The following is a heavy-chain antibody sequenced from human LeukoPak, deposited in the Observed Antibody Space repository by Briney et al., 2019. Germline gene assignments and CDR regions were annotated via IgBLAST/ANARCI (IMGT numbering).Heavy chain of an antibody. J-gene: IGHJ4*02. CDR1: GFTFSSYA. V-gene: IGHV3-23*01. CDR3: AKGDVVTAIFPLDY. Sequence: GGSLRLSCAASGFTFSSYAMSWVRQAPGKGLEWVSGISGSGGTTYYADSVQGRFTISRDNSKKTLFLQMSSLRAEDTAVYHCAKGDVVTAIFPLDYWGQGTLVIVSS. D-gene: IGHD5-12*01. CDR2: ISGSGGTT.